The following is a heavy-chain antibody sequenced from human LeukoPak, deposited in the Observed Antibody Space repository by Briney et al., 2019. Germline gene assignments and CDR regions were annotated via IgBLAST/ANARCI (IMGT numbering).Heavy chain of an antibody. D-gene: IGHD2-15*01. CDR1: GFTFSSYA. Sequence: GGSLRLSCAASGFTFSSYAMSWVRQAPGKGLEWVSAISGSGGSTYYADTVKGRFTISRDNSKNTLYLQMNSLRAEDTAVYYCAKLGIVVVVAATTWFDPWGQGTLVTVSS. CDR2: ISGSGGST. V-gene: IGHV3-23*01. CDR3: AKLGIVVVVAATTWFDP. J-gene: IGHJ5*02.